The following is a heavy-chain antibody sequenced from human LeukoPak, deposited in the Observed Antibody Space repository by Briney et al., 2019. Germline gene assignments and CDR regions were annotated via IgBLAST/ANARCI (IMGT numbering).Heavy chain of an antibody. Sequence: GGSLRLSCAVSGFTVSSSYMNWVRQAPGKGLEWVSVIYDGDSTYYADSVKGRFTISRDNSKNTLYLQMNSLRAEDTAVYYCARLNSDDTLFDYWGQGTQVTVSS. V-gene: IGHV3-53*01. CDR1: GFTVSSSY. CDR2: IYDGDST. D-gene: IGHD4-23*01. J-gene: IGHJ4*02. CDR3: ARLNSDDTLFDY.